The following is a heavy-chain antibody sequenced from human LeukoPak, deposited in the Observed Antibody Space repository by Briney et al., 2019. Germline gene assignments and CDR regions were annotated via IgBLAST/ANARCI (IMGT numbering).Heavy chain of an antibody. V-gene: IGHV4-34*01. Sequence: PSETLSLTCAVYGGSFSGYYWSWIRQPPGKGLEWIGEINHSGSTNYNPSLKSRVTISVDTSKNQFSLKLSSVTAADTAVYYCARKGVLLGYCSGGSCYSSWFDPWGQGTLVTVSS. CDR2: INHSGST. CDR1: GGSFSGYY. J-gene: IGHJ5*02. CDR3: ARKGVLLGYCSGGSCYSSWFDP. D-gene: IGHD2-15*01.